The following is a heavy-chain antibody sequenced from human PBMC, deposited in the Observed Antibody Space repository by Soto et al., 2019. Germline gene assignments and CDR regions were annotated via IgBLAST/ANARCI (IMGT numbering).Heavy chain of an antibody. CDR1: GYTLTELS. J-gene: IGHJ3*02. V-gene: IGHV1-24*01. Sequence: ASVKVSCKVSGYTLTELSMHWVRQAPGKGLEWMGGFDPEDGETIYAQKFQGRVTMTEDTSTDTAYMELSSLRSEDTAVYYCATDSQGSGSYYNDAFDIWGQGTMVTVSS. CDR3: ATDSQGSGSYYNDAFDI. D-gene: IGHD3-10*01. CDR2: FDPEDGET.